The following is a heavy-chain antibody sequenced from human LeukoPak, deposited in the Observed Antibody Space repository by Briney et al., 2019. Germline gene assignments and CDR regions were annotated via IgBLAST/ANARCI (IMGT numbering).Heavy chain of an antibody. CDR3: AKGLIPKPPYYYYMDV. J-gene: IGHJ6*03. V-gene: IGHV4-34*01. Sequence: PSETLSLTCAVYGGSFSGYYWSWIRQPPGKGLEWIGEINHSGSTNYNPSLKSRVTISVDTSKNQFSLKLSSVTAADTAVYYCAKGLIPKPPYYYYMDVWGKGTTVTISS. CDR2: INHSGST. D-gene: IGHD2-2*02. CDR1: GGSFSGYY.